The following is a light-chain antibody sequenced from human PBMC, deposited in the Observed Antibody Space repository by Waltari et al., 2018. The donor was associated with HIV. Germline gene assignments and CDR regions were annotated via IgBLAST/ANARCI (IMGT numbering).Light chain of an antibody. J-gene: IGLJ1*01. CDR3: QSADSSGSNFV. CDR2: KDS. V-gene: IGLV3-25*03. CDR1: ALAKQY. Sequence: SYELTQPPSVSVSPGQTARITCSGDALAKQYAHWYQQKSGQAPVSVIYKDSERPSGIPERFSGSSSGTTVTLTIRGVQAEDEADYYCQSADSSGSNFVFGTGTKVTVL.